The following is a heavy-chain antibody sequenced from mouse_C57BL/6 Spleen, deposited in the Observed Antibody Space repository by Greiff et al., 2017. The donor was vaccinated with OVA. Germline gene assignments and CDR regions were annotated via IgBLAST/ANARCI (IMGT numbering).Heavy chain of an antibody. Sequence: QVQLKQSGPGLVAPSQSLSLSCTASGFSLTSYGVDWVRQSPGKGLEWLGVIWGVGSTNYTSALKSRLSISKDNSKSRVFSKMNSLQTDDTAMYYGARNYYCSSRGYWDFDVWGTGTTVTVSS. CDR1: GFSLTSYG. D-gene: IGHD1-1*01. V-gene: IGHV2-6*01. CDR2: IWGVGST. J-gene: IGHJ1*03. CDR3: ARNYYCSSRGYWDFDV.